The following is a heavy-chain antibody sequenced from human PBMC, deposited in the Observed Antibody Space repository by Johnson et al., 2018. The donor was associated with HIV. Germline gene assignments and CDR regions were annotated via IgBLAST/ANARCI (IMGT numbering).Heavy chain of an antibody. V-gene: IGHV3-20*04. CDR1: GFTFDDYG. CDR2: IASLGDNS. D-gene: IGHD3-22*01. J-gene: IGHJ3*02. CDR3: ARAGGPYWLDALDI. Sequence: VQLVESGGGVVRPGGSLRLSCAASGFTFDDYGMSWVRQAPGRGLEHVATIASLGDNSYYADSVKGRFTISSDNFKNMLYLQRNSLRADDTALYYCARAGGPYWLDALDIWGQGTMVTVSS.